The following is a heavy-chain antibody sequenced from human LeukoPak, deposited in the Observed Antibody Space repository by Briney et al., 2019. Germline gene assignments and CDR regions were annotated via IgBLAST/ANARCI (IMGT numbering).Heavy chain of an antibody. D-gene: IGHD2-21*02. Sequence: GGSLRLSCAASGFTFSSYAMHWVRQAPGKGLEWVAVISYDGINKYYADSVKGRFTISRDNSKNTLYLQMNSLRAEDTAVYYCARDLQHIVVVTGGYYYYYYMDVWGTGTTVTVSS. CDR3: ARDLQHIVVVTGGYYYYYYMDV. CDR1: GFTFSSYA. CDR2: ISYDGINK. V-gene: IGHV3-30*04. J-gene: IGHJ6*03.